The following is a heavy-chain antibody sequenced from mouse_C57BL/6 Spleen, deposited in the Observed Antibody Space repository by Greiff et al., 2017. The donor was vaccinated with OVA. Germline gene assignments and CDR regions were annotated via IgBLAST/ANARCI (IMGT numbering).Heavy chain of an antibody. CDR1: GYTFTDYN. V-gene: IGHV1-22*01. CDR3: ARSTGSWFAY. D-gene: IGHD4-1*02. CDR2: INPNNGGT. J-gene: IGHJ3*01. Sequence: EVQLKESGPELVKPGASVKMSCKASGYTFTDYNMHWVKQSHGKSLEWIGYINPNNGGTSYNQKFKGKATLTVNKSSSTAYMELRSLTSEDSAVYYCARSTGSWFAYWGQGTLVTVSA.